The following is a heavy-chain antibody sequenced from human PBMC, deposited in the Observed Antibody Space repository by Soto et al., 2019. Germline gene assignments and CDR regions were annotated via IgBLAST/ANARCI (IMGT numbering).Heavy chain of an antibody. CDR1: GYGFTTYG. V-gene: IGHV1-18*01. Sequence: QVHLVQSGAEVKKPGASVKVSCKGSGYGFTTYGITWVRQAPGQGLEWMAWISAHNGNTNYAQKLQGRVTVTRDTSTSTAYMELRGLRSDDTAVYSCARGRYGDYWGQGALVTVSS. CDR3: ARGRYGDY. D-gene: IGHD1-1*01. CDR2: ISAHNGNT. J-gene: IGHJ4*02.